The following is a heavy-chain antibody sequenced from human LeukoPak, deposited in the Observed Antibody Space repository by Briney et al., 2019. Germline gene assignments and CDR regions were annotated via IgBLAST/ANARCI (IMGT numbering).Heavy chain of an antibody. J-gene: IGHJ3*02. CDR1: GGSISSYY. Sequence: TSETLSLTCTVSGGSISSYYWSWIRQPAGKGLEWIGRIYSTGGTNYNPSLKSRVTMSVDTSKNQFSLRLRSVTAADTAVYYCARHITIFGVLIVAFDIWGQGTMVTVSS. D-gene: IGHD3-3*01. CDR3: ARHITIFGVLIVAFDI. V-gene: IGHV4-4*07. CDR2: IYSTGGT.